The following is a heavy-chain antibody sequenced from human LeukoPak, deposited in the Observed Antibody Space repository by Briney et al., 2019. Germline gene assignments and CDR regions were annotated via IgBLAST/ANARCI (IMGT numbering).Heavy chain of an antibody. Sequence: GRSLRLSCAASGFTFSSYAMHWVRQAPGKGLEWVAVISYDGSNKYYADSVKGRFTISRDNSKNTLYLQMNSLRAEDTAVYYCAREGWELLGAFDIWGQGTMVTVSS. J-gene: IGHJ3*02. CDR1: GFTFSSYA. D-gene: IGHD2-15*01. CDR2: ISYDGSNK. CDR3: AREGWELLGAFDI. V-gene: IGHV3-30-3*01.